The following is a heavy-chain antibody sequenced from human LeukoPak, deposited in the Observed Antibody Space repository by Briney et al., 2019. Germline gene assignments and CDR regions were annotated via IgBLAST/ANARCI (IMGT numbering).Heavy chain of an antibody. J-gene: IGHJ4*02. CDR1: GGSISSYY. Sequence: PSETLSLTCTVSGGSISSYYWSWIRQPPGKGLEWIGYIYYSGSTNYSPSLKSRVTISVDTSKNQFSLKLSSVTAADTAVYYCAGGDYYDSSGYYTDYWGQGTLVTVSS. V-gene: IGHV4-59*01. D-gene: IGHD3-22*01. CDR2: IYYSGST. CDR3: AGGDYYDSSGYYTDY.